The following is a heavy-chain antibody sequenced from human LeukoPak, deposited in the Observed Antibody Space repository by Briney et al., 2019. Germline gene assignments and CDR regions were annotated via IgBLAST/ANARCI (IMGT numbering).Heavy chain of an antibody. V-gene: IGHV4-31*03. CDR3: ARFTSVATIRQSGRYYFDY. Sequence: SQTLSLTRPVSLGSISTGGYYWSWIREHPGRGREWSGYISYSGITYYNPSLETRVTRSVDTSKHQLSLKLSSVTAADTAVYFCARFTSVATIRQSGRYYFDYWGQRTLATVSS. CDR1: LGSISTGGYY. J-gene: IGHJ4*02. D-gene: IGHD5-12*01. CDR2: ISYSGIT.